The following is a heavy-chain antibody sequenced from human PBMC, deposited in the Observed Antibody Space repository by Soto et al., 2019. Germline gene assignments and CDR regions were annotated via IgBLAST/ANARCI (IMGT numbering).Heavy chain of an antibody. Sequence: ASETLSLTCTVSGASITRGGYFWNWIRQHPGKGLEWVGHVFYNGNTYYNPSLESRVSISLDTSQNQFSLRLTSVTATDTAVYFCARGVITRFGLVDDPWSDYWGQGTLVTVSS. D-gene: IGHD3-3*01. CDR2: VFYNGNT. V-gene: IGHV4-31*03. CDR1: GASITRGGYF. CDR3: ARGVITRFGLVDDPWSDY. J-gene: IGHJ4*02.